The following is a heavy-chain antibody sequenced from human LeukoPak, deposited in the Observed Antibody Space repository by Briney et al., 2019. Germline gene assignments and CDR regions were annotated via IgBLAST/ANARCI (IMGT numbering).Heavy chain of an antibody. CDR3: ARVSGLGKNEYSHL. CDR1: GLTFSKSW. D-gene: IGHD3-10*01. J-gene: IGHJ1*01. V-gene: IGHV3-74*01. Sequence: QPGGSLRLSCAASGLTFSKSWLHWVRQAPGKGLVWVSRINDDGSSRSYADSVRGRFTISKDNAKNTLYLQMNSLRAEDTAVYFCARVSGLGKNEYSHLWGQGTLVTVSS. CDR2: INDDGSSR.